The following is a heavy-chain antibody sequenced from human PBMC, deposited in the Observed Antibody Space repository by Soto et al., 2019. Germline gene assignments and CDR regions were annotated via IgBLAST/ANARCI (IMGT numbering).Heavy chain of an antibody. CDR3: ARELPQRQGRNMDV. D-gene: IGHD1-1*01. CDR1: GASMTSGDQY. Sequence: TLSLSCPVPGASMTSGDQYWTWIRHRPGEGLEWFGYINHRGSLYYNPSIKSRVSMSVDTSKNQFYLNLSSVTAADTAVYYCARELPQRQGRNMDVWGQGTKVTVYS. CDR2: INHRGSL. V-gene: IGHV4-31*03. J-gene: IGHJ6*02.